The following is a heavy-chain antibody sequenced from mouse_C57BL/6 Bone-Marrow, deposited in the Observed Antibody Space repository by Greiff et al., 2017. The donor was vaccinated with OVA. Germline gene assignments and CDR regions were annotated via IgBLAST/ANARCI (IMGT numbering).Heavy chain of an antibody. CDR3: AREGKLLGKNYAMDY. CDR1: GYNFTSYW. Sequence: VQLQPPGTELVKPGASVKLSCKASGYNFTSYWMHWVKQRPGQGLEWIGNINPSNGGTNYNEKIKRKATLTVDKSSSTAYLQLSSLTSEDSAVDYCAREGKLLGKNYAMDYWGQGTSVTVSS. D-gene: IGHD2-12*01. CDR2: INPSNGGT. J-gene: IGHJ4*01. V-gene: IGHV1-53*01.